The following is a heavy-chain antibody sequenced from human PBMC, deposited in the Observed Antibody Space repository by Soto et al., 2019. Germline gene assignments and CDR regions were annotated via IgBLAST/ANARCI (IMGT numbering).Heavy chain of an antibody. CDR2: ISSNGGDT. D-gene: IGHD1-1*01. CDR3: AKRNGVKLEIWHLDV. J-gene: IGHJ2*01. V-gene: IGHV3-23*01. CDR1: GFTFRDHA. Sequence: EVQLLESGGGLVQPGGSLRLSCAASGFTFRDHAMSWVLQAPGKGLQWVSDISSNGGDTFYAYSVKGRVTISRDNSKNTLHLPMNRLRDADTSIYYFAKRNGVKLEIWHLDVWGRGSLVTFSS.